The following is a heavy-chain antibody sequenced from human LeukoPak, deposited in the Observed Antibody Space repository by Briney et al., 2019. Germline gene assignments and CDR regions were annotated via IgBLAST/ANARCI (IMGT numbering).Heavy chain of an antibody. J-gene: IGHJ3*02. CDR2: INPNSGGT. V-gene: IGHV1-2*02. CDR3: ARVSYDSSGNDAFDI. CDR1: GYTFTGYY. D-gene: IGHD3-22*01. Sequence: GASVKVSCKASGYTFTGYYMHWVRQAPGQGLEWMGWINPNSGGTNYAQKFQGRVTMTRDTSISTAYMELSRLRSDDTAVYYCARVSYDSSGNDAFDIWGQGTMVTVSS.